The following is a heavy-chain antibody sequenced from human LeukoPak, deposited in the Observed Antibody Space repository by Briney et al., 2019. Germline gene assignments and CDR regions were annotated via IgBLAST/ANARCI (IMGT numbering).Heavy chain of an antibody. D-gene: IGHD2-2*01. Sequence: SETLSLTCTVSGDSISSYYWTWIRQPPGKGLEWIGYIYYSGITSNNPSPQSRVTISVDTSKNQFSLKLSSVTAADTAVYYCARGKYQLDYWGQGTLVTVSS. CDR1: GDSISSYY. V-gene: IGHV4-59*08. CDR3: ARGKYQLDY. J-gene: IGHJ4*02. CDR2: IYYSGIT.